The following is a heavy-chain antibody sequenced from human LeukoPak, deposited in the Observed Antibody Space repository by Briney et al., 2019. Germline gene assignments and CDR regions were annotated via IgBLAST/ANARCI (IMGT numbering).Heavy chain of an antibody. Sequence: PGGSLRLSCAASGFTFSSYAMSWVRQAPGKGLEWVSGISGSGDNTYYADSVKGRFTISRDNSKNTLYVQVNSLGTEDTAAYYCAKGSYYDSGVFFYFDYWGQGTLVTVS. CDR3: AKGSYYDSGVFFYFDY. J-gene: IGHJ4*02. V-gene: IGHV3-23*01. CDR1: GFTFSSYA. CDR2: ISGSGDNT. D-gene: IGHD3-22*01.